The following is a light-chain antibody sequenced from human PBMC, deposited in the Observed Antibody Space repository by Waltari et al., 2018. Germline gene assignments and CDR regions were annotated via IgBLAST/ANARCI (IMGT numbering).Light chain of an antibody. CDR2: AAS. J-gene: IGKJ3*01. V-gene: IGKV1-9*01. CDR3: QQLNSYPPFT. Sequence: DIQLTQSPSFLSASVGDRVTITCRASHGISSYLAWYQQKPGKAPKLLIYAASTLQSGVPSRFSGSGSGTEFTLTISSLHPEDFATYYCQQLNSYPPFTFGPGTKVDIK. CDR1: HGISSY.